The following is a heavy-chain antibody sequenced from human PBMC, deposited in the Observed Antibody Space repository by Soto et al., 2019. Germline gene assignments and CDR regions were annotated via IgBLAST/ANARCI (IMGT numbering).Heavy chain of an antibody. CDR1: GFTFSSYG. CDR3: AKSFGDYGDSFDY. D-gene: IGHD4-17*01. Sequence: ESGGGVVQPGRSLRLSCAASGFTFSSYGMHWVRQAPGKGLEWVAVISYDGSNKYYADSVKGRFTISRDNSKNTLYLQMNSLRAEDTAVYYCAKSFGDYGDSFDYWGQGTLVTVSS. CDR2: ISYDGSNK. V-gene: IGHV3-30*18. J-gene: IGHJ4*02.